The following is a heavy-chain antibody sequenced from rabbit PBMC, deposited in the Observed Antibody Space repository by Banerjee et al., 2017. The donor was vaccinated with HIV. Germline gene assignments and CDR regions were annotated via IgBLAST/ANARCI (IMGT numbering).Heavy chain of an antibody. CDR2: IYAGSSGYT. J-gene: IGHJ4*01. D-gene: IGHD6-1*01. Sequence: QSLEESGGDLVKPGASLTLTCTASGFSFSSSDYMCWVRQAPGKGLEWIACIYAGSSGYTYYASWAKGRFTISKTSSTTVTLQMTSLTAADTATYFCASGYAGYHYANNLWGPGTLVTVS. CDR3: ASGYAGYHYANNL. CDR1: GFSFSSSDY. V-gene: IGHV1S40*01.